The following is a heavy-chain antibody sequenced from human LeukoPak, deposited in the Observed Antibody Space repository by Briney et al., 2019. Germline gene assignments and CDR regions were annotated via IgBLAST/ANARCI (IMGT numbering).Heavy chain of an antibody. CDR1: GGSISSSSYY. CDR2: IYYSGST. V-gene: IGHV4-39*01. J-gene: IGHJ6*03. CDR3: ARHSPVSYYYMDV. Sequence: SETLSLTCTVSGGSISSSSYYWGWIRQPPGKGLEWIGSIYYSGSTYYNPSLKSRVTISVDTSKNQFSLKLSSVTAADTAVYYCARHSPVSYYYMDVWGKGTTVTISS. D-gene: IGHD1-14*01.